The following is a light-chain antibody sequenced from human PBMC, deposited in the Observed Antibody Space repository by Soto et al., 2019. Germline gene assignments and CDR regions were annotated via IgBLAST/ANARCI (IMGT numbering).Light chain of an antibody. CDR2: EVS. CDR3: TSYAGTYSFFYV. V-gene: IGLV2-8*01. CDR1: SSDVGAYNY. J-gene: IGLJ1*01. Sequence: QSALTQHPSASGSPGQSVTISCTGTSSDVGAYNYVSWYQQLPGKAPKLIIYEVSKRPSGVPDRFSGSKSGNTASLTVSGLQAEDEADYYCTSYAGTYSFFYVFGTGTKVTVL.